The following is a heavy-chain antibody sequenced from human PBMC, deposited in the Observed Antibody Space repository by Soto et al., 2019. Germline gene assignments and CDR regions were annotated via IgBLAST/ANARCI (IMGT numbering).Heavy chain of an antibody. CDR3: ARVPYSSGWYVD. D-gene: IGHD6-19*01. CDR2: INAGNGNT. V-gene: IGHV1-3*01. CDR1: GYTFTSYA. Sequence: VASVKVSCKASGYTFTSYAIHWVRQAPGQRLEWMGWINAGNGNTKYSQKFQGRVTITRDTSASTAYMELSSLRSEDTAVYYCARVPYSSGWYVDWGQGTLVTVSS. J-gene: IGHJ4*02.